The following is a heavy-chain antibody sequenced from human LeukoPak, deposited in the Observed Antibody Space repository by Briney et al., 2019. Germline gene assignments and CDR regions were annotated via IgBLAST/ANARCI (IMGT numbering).Heavy chain of an antibody. J-gene: IGHJ3*02. CDR2: IKQDGSEI. CDR1: GFTFSSYY. Sequence: GGSLRLSCVASGFTFSSYYMSWVRQAPGKGLEWVANIKQDGSEIYYVDSVKGRFTISRDNAKSSFYLQMTSLRAEDTAVYYCARMRGQGGQDIWGQGTMVTVSS. V-gene: IGHV3-7*01. CDR3: ARMRGQGGQDI. D-gene: IGHD3-16*01.